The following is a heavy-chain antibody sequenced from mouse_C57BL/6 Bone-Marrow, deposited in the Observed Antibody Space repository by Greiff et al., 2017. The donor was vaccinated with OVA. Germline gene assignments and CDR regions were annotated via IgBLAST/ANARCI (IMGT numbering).Heavy chain of an antibody. CDR2: IDPENGDT. J-gene: IGHJ2*01. CDR3: TTYRY. Sequence: VHVKQSGAELVRPGASVKLSCTASGFNIKDDYMHWVKERPEQGLEWIGWIDPENGDTEYASKFQGKATITADTSSKTVYLQRSSLTSEDTAVYYCTTYRYWGQGTTLTVSS. V-gene: IGHV14-4*01. CDR1: GFNIKDDY.